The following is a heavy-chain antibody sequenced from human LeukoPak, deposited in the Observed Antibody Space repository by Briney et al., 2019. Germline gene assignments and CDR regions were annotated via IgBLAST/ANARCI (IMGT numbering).Heavy chain of an antibody. Sequence: SETLSLTCPVSGGSLSSSSYHWGWIRQPPGKGLEWIGSIYYSGSTYYNPSLKSRVTISVDTSKNQFSLKLSSVTAADTAVYYCARERREQLLPPYTRSVTYFDYWGQGTLVTVSS. J-gene: IGHJ4*02. V-gene: IGHV4-39*07. CDR3: ARERREQLLPPYTRSVTYFDY. CDR2: IYYSGST. D-gene: IGHD2-2*01. CDR1: GGSLSSSSYH.